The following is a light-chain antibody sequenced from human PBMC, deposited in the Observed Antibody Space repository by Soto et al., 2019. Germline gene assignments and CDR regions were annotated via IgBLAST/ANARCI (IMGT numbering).Light chain of an antibody. CDR3: AAWDDRMIGRV. CDR2: SDN. V-gene: IGLV1-47*02. CDR1: TANIGKNY. J-gene: IGLJ2*01. Sequence: QSVLTQPPSASGTPGQRVTISCSGNTANIGKNYVYWYQQFPGTAPKLLIYSDNQRPSGVPDRFSVSKSDTSASLAISGLRSEDEAVYYCAAWDDRMIGRVFGGGTKLTVL.